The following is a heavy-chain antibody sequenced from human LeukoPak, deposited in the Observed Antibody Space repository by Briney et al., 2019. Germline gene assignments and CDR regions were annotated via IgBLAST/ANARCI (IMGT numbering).Heavy chain of an antibody. D-gene: IGHD1-26*01. CDR1: GFTFSSYG. J-gene: IGHJ4*02. Sequence: GGSLRLSCAASGFTFSSYGMHWVRQAPGKGLEWVAVISYDGSNKYYADSVKGRFTISRDNSKNTLYLQMNSLRAEDTAVYYCAKDTRGIVGATEYFDYWGQGTLVTVSS. CDR2: ISYDGSNK. CDR3: AKDTRGIVGATEYFDY. V-gene: IGHV3-30*18.